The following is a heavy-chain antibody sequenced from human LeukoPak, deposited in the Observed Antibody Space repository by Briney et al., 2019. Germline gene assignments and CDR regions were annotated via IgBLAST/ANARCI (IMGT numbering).Heavy chain of an antibody. V-gene: IGHV6-1*01. CDR3: ARVSRYYFDY. Sequence: SQTLSLTCAISGDSVSSNSGAWNWIRQSPSRGLEWLGRTYYRSKWYTDYAVSVKSRITISSDTSKNQFSLQLNSVTPEDTAVYYCARVSRYYFDYWGQGTLVTVSS. CDR2: TYYRSKWYT. D-gene: IGHD1-14*01. CDR1: GDSVSSNSGA. J-gene: IGHJ4*02.